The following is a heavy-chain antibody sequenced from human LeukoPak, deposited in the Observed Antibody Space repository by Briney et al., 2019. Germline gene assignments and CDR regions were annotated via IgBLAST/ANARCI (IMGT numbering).Heavy chain of an antibody. CDR1: GGSISSSSYY. J-gene: IGHJ1*01. Sequence: PSETLSLTCTVSGGSISSSSYYWGWIRQPPGKGLEWIGYIYYSGSTYYNPSLKSRVTISVDTSKNQFSLKLSSVTAADTAVYYCARARVYGGNSGAEYFQHWGQGTLVTVSS. CDR3: ARARVYGGNSGAEYFQH. CDR2: IYYSGST. V-gene: IGHV4-30-4*08. D-gene: IGHD4-23*01.